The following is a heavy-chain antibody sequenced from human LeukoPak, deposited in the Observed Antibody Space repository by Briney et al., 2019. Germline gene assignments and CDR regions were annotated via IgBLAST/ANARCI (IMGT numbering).Heavy chain of an antibody. D-gene: IGHD6-19*01. J-gene: IGHJ4*02. Sequence: PGGSLRLSCAASGVTFRSSGMHWVRQAPGKGLEWVAFIQYHGRDKYYADSVKGRFTISRDNSKNTLYMEVNSLRAEDTAVYYCAREEGRTVAGTFDNWGQGTLVTVSS. CDR3: AREEGRTVAGTFDN. CDR1: GVTFRSSG. CDR2: IQYHGRDK. V-gene: IGHV3-30*02.